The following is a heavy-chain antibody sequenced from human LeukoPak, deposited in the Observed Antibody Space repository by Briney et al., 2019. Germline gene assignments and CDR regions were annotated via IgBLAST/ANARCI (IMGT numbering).Heavy chain of an antibody. CDR3: ARDPIEAAVDFDY. CDR1: GYTFTGYY. D-gene: IGHD6-13*01. CDR2: INPNSGGT. V-gene: IGHV1-2*02. J-gene: IGHJ4*02. Sequence: ASVKVSCKASGYTFTGYYVHWVRQAPGQGLEWMGWINPNSGGTKYGQKFQGRVTMTRDTSISTAYMELSSLGSDDTAVYYCARDPIEAAVDFDYWGQGTLVTVSS.